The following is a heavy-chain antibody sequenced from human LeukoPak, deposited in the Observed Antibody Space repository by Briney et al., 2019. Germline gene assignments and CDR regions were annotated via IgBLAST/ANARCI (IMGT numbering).Heavy chain of an antibody. CDR3: ARGGGVPVAYYFDY. J-gene: IGHJ4*02. V-gene: IGHV3-30*03. Sequence: GGSLRLSCAASGFTFSSYGVHWVRQAPGKGLEWVAVISYDGSNKYYADSVKGRFTLPRDNSKNTLYLQMNSLRPEDTAIYYCARGGGVPVAYYFDYWGQGTLVTVSS. D-gene: IGHD2-2*01. CDR1: GFTFSSYG. CDR2: ISYDGSNK.